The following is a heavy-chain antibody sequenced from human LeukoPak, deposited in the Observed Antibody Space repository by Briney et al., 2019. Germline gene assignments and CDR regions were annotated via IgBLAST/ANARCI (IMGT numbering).Heavy chain of an antibody. V-gene: IGHV4-34*01. Sequence: SETLSLTCAVYGGSFSGYYWSWIRQPPGKGLEWIGEINHSGSTNYNPSLKSRVTISVDTSKNQFSLKLSSVTAADTAAYYCARGFYYDSSGYYNYYYYYYGMDVWGQGTTVTVSS. D-gene: IGHD3-22*01. CDR2: INHSGST. CDR1: GGSFSGYY. J-gene: IGHJ6*02. CDR3: ARGFYYDSSGYYNYYYYYYGMDV.